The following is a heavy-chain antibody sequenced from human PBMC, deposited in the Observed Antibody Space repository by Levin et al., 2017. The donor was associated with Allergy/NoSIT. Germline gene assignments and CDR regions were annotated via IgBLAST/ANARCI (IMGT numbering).Heavy chain of an antibody. D-gene: IGHD2-8*01. V-gene: IGHV3-23*01. CDR2: ISDGGGST. Sequence: GSLRLSCAASGFTFSSYAMTWVRQAPGKGLERVATISDGGGSTYYADSVKGRLTISRDNSKNTLYLQMNSLTAEDTAVYYCAKGIRNGAQYYFDYWGQGTLVTVSS. J-gene: IGHJ4*02. CDR1: GFTFSSYA. CDR3: AKGIRNGAQYYFDY.